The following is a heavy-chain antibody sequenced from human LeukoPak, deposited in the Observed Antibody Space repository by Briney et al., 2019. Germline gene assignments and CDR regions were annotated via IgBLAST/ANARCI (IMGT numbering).Heavy chain of an antibody. Sequence: SETLSLTCTVSGGSISSGGYYWSWIRQHPGKGLEWIGYIYYSGSIYYNPSLKSRVTISVDTSKNQFSLKLSSVTAADTAVYYCARQKDLVGATHFDYWGQGTLVTVSS. D-gene: IGHD1-26*01. CDR3: ARQKDLVGATHFDY. J-gene: IGHJ4*02. V-gene: IGHV4-31*03. CDR2: IYYSGSI. CDR1: GGSISSGGYY.